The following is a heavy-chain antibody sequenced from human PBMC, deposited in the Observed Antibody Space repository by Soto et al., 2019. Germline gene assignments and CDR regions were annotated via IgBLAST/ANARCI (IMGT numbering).Heavy chain of an antibody. V-gene: IGHV3-33*01. CDR1: GFTFSSYG. Sequence: GGSLRLSCAASGFTFSSYGMHWVRQAPGKGLEWVAVIWYDGSNKYYADSVKGRFTISRDNSKNTLYLQMNSLRAEDTAVYYCTSTSSSPTSYGMDVWGQGTTVTVSS. CDR3: TSTSSSPTSYGMDV. CDR2: IWYDGSNK. D-gene: IGHD6-6*01. J-gene: IGHJ6*01.